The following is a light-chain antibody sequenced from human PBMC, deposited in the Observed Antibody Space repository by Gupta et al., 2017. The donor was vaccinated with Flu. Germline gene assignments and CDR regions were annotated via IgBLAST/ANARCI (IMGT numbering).Light chain of an antibody. Sequence: DIQMTQSPSSLSASVGDRVTITYQASQDISNYLNWYQQKPGKAPKLLIDDASKLETGVPSRCSGSGSGTDFTFTIRSLQPEDVATYYCQHDDNSPLTFGRGTKVEIK. V-gene: IGKV1-33*01. CDR3: QHDDNSPLT. J-gene: IGKJ4*02. CDR2: DAS. CDR1: QDISNY.